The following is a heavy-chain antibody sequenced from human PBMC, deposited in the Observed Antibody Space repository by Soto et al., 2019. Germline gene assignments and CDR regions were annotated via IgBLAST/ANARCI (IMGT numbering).Heavy chain of an antibody. V-gene: IGHV1-69*06. Sequence: GASVKVSCKASGGTFSSYAISWVRQAPGQGLEWMGGIIPIFGTANYAQKFQGRVTITADKSTSTAYMELSSLRSEDTAVYYCCSGGSQYYYGMDVWGQGTTVTVSS. CDR2: IIPIFGTA. D-gene: IGHD2-15*01. J-gene: IGHJ6*02. CDR1: GGTFSSYA. CDR3: CSGGSQYYYGMDV.